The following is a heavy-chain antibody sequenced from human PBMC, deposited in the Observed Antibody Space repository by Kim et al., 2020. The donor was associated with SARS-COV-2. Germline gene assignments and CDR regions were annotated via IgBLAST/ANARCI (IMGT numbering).Heavy chain of an antibody. J-gene: IGHJ6*02. Sequence: GGSLRLSCAASSFTLSSYAMHWVRQAPGKGLEWVALMSHDGSNTFYADAVKGRFTISRDTSKNTLFLQMNSLRAEDTAVYYCARDLSGWPPHGMDVWGQGTTVTVSS. CDR1: SFTLSSYA. CDR2: MSHDGSNT. D-gene: IGHD6-25*01. CDR3: ARDLSGWPPHGMDV. V-gene: IGHV3-30*04.